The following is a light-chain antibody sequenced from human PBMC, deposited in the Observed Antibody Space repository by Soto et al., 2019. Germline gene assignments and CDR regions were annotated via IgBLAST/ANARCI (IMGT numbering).Light chain of an antibody. CDR1: QSVSSY. V-gene: IGKV3-11*01. CDR3: QQSSYWRRYT. CDR2: DAS. Sequence: EIVLTQSPATLSLSPGERATLSCRASQSVSSYLAWYQQKPGQAPRLLIYDASNRASGIPARFSDSGSGTDFTLTIRSLETEDFAVDYCQQSSYWRRYTLGQGTKLEIK. J-gene: IGKJ2*01.